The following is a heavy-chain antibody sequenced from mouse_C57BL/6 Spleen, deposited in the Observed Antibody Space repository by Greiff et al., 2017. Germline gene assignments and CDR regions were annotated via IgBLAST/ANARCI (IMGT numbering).Heavy chain of an antibody. CDR2: ISSGGSYT. Sequence: VQLKESGGDLVKPGGSLKLSCAASGFTFSSYGMSWVRQTPDKRLEWVATISSGGSYTYYPDSVKGRFTISRDNAKNTLYLQMRSLKSEDTAMYYFASQSLYEGRCAYWGQGTLVTVSA. CDR3: ASQSLYEGRCAY. V-gene: IGHV5-6*01. CDR1: GFTFSSYG. D-gene: IGHD2-3*01. J-gene: IGHJ3*01.